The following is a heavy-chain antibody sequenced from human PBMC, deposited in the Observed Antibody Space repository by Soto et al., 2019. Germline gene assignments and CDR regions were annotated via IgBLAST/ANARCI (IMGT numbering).Heavy chain of an antibody. CDR3: VTERNRPGWFDP. V-gene: IGHV3-23*01. CDR1: GFTFSSYA. J-gene: IGHJ5*02. CDR2: ISGSGGNA. Sequence: PGGSLRLSCAASGFTFSSYAMSWVRQAPGKGLEWVSAISGSGGNAHYADSVKGRFTISRDNSKNTLYLQMNDLRPEDTALYYCVTERNRPGWFDPWGQGTLVTVSS.